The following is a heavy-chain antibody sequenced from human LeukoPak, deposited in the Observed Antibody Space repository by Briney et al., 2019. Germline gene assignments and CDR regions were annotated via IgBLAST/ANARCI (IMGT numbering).Heavy chain of an antibody. CDR3: ARDRRPGLYGMGYYAMDV. CDR1: GFTFSSYS. CDR2: ISHSGSGRIK. D-gene: IGHD2-8*01. J-gene: IGHJ6*02. Sequence: GGSLRLSCAASGFTFSSYSMNWVRQAPGKGLEWVSYISHSGSGRIKYYAESVEGRFTISRDNAKNSLDLQMNSLRDEDTAVYYCARDRRPGLYGMGYYAMDVWGQGTTVTVSS. V-gene: IGHV3-48*02.